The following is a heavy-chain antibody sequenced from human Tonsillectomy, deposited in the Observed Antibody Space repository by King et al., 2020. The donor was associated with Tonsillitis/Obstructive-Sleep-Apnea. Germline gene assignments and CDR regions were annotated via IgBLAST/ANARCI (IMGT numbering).Heavy chain of an antibody. CDR2: INSDGSST. V-gene: IGHV3-74*01. J-gene: IGHJ4*02. CDR3: EREDCSSTSCQGHDY. CDR1: GFTFSSYW. D-gene: IGHD2-2*01. Sequence: VQLVESGGGLVQPGGSLRLSCAASGFTFSSYWMHWVRQAPGKGLVWVSRINSDGSSTSYADSVKGRFIISRDNAKNTLYLQMNSLRAEDTAVYYCEREDCSSTSCQGHDYWGQGTLVTVSS.